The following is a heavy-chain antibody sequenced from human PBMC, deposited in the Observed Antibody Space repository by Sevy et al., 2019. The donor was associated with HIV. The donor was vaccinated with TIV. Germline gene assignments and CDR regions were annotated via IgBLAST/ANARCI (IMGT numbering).Heavy chain of an antibody. D-gene: IGHD3-10*01. V-gene: IGHV3-30*04. Sequence: GGSLRLSCAASGFTFSSYAMHWVRQAPGKGLEWVAVISYDGSNKYYAHSVKGRFTISRDNSKNTLYLQMNSLRAEDTAVYYCARARRGVRGVNFDYWGQGTLVTVSS. CDR3: ARARRGVRGVNFDY. J-gene: IGHJ4*02. CDR2: ISYDGSNK. CDR1: GFTFSSYA.